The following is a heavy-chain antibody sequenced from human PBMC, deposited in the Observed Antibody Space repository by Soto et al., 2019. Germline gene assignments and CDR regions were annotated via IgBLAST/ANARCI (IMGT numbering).Heavy chain of an antibody. Sequence: EVQLLESGGGLVQPGGSLRLSCATSGFTFSSYAMTWVRQAPGKGLEWVALILGGSGKTYYADSVKGRFTISRDNTKNTLSLHMTSLRAADSAVYYCVRGGSIGVSGDDYCGQGTLVTVSS. CDR3: VRGGSIGVSGDDY. CDR1: GFTFSSYA. J-gene: IGHJ4*02. CDR2: ILGGSGKT. D-gene: IGHD6-19*01. V-gene: IGHV3-23*01.